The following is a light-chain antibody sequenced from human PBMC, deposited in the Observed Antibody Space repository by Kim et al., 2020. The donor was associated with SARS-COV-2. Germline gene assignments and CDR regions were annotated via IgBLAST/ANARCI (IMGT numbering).Light chain of an antibody. CDR2: DAS. CDR3: QQYGTSPYT. Sequence: LSPGERATLSCRASQSLNRRYLAWYQQKPGQAPRLLIYDASSRASGIPDRFSGSGSGTDFTLTISRLEPEDLAVYYCQQYGTSPYTFGQGTKLEIK. CDR1: QSLNRRY. V-gene: IGKV3-20*01. J-gene: IGKJ2*01.